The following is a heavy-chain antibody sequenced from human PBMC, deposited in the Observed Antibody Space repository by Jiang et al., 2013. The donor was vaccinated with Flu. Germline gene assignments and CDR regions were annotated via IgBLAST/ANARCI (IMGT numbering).Heavy chain of an antibody. Sequence: GKGPEWVSAISGSGGSTYYADSVKGRFTISRDNSKNTLYLQMNSLRAEDAAVYYCAKDFPQRYSGSYGYYFDYWGQGTLVTVSS. CDR2: ISGSGGST. D-gene: IGHD1-26*01. J-gene: IGHJ4*02. V-gene: IGHV3-23*01. CDR3: AKDFPQRYSGSYGYYFDY.